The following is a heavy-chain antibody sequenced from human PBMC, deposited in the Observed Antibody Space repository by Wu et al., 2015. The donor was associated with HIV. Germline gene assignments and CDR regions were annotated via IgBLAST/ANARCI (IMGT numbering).Heavy chain of an antibody. J-gene: IGHJ6*03. Sequence: QVQLVQSGAEVKKPGASVKVSCKASGYTFTNYEINWVRQATGQGLEWMGWMKPNSGNTGYAQKVQGRVTMTTDTSTSTAYMELRSLRSDDTAVYYCARDLLRYFDTTGSPYQSGMDVWA. CDR3: ARDLLRYFDTTGSPYQSGMDV. CDR2: MKPNSGNT. V-gene: IGHV1-8*01. D-gene: IGHD1-1*01. CDR1: GYTFTNYE.